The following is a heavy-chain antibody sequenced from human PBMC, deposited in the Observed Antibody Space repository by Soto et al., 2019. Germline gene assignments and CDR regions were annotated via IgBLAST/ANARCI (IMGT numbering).Heavy chain of an antibody. D-gene: IGHD2-2*01. CDR2: ITGSGGGRT. CDR1: GFTFTNYA. V-gene: IGHV3-23*01. J-gene: IGHJ4*02. CDR3: ANRPASIRPFNY. Sequence: GSLRLSCAASGFTFTNYAMNWVRQAPGKGLEWVSTITGSGGGRTNYADSVKGRFTISRDNSKNTLYLQMNSLRAEDTAVYYCANRPASIRPFNYGGRGALVTVSS.